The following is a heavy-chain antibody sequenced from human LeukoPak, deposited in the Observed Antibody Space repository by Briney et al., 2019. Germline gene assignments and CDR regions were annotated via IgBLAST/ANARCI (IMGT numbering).Heavy chain of an antibody. CDR2: INPNSGGT. V-gene: IGHV1-2*02. Sequence: ASVKVSCKASGYTFTGYYMHWVRQAPGQGLEWMGWINPNSGGTNYAQKFQGRVTMTRDTSISTAYMELSRLRSDDTAVCYCARKRGLLWFGELSDNWFDPWGQGTLVTVSS. CDR1: GYTFTGYY. J-gene: IGHJ5*02. D-gene: IGHD3-10*01. CDR3: ARKRGLLWFGELSDNWFDP.